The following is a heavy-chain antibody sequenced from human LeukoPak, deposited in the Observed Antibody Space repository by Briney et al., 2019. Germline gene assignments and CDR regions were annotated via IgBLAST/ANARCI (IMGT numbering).Heavy chain of an antibody. V-gene: IGHV1-18*01. CDR3: ARECGSTSCLPFDY. D-gene: IGHD2-2*01. J-gene: IGHJ4*02. Sequence: GASVKVSCKASGYTFTSYGISWVRQAPGQGLEWMGWISAYNGNTNYAQKLQGRVTMTTDTSTSTAYMELRSLRSDDTAVYYCARECGSTSCLPFDYWGQGTLVTVSS. CDR2: ISAYNGNT. CDR1: GYTFTSYG.